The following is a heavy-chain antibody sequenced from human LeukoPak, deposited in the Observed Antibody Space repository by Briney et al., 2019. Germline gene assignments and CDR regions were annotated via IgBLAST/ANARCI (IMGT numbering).Heavy chain of an antibody. V-gene: IGHV3-30*02. CDR3: ARDQWAGRLITMVRGGEADEGGMDV. D-gene: IGHD3-10*01. J-gene: IGHJ6*02. Sequence: GGSLRLSCAASGFTFSSYGMHWVRQAPGKGLEWVAFIRYDGSNKYYADSVKGRFTISRDNSKNTLYLQMNSLRAEDTAVYYCARDQWAGRLITMVRGGEADEGGMDVWGQGTTVTVSS. CDR1: GFTFSSYG. CDR2: IRYDGSNK.